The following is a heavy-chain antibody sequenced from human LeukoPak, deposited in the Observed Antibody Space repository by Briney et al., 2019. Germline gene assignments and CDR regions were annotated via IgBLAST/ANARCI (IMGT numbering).Heavy chain of an antibody. CDR1: GGSFSGYY. D-gene: IGHD6-13*01. CDR2: ISGSGGYT. Sequence: PSETLSLTCAVYGGSFSGYYWTWVRQAPGKGLEWVSAISGSGGYTYYADSVKGRFTISRDNSKNTLYLEMNSLKVEGTAIYYCARPFSSRFSSPRRPYYFDYWGQGTLVTVSS. CDR3: ARPFSSRFSSPRRPYYFDY. J-gene: IGHJ4*02. V-gene: IGHV3-23*01.